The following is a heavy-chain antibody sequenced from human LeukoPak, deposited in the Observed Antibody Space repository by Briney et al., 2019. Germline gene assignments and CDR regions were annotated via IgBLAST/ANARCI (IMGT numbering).Heavy chain of an antibody. CDR1: GGSFSGYY. CDR3: ARGLEVRGERRTANWFDP. D-gene: IGHD3-10*01. Sequence: SETLSLTCAVYGGSFSGYYWSWIRQPPGKGLDWIGEINHSGGTNYNPSLKSRVTISVDTYKNQFSLKLSSVTAADTAVYYCARGLEVRGERRTANWFDPWGQGTLVTVSS. V-gene: IGHV4-34*01. J-gene: IGHJ5*02. CDR2: INHSGGT.